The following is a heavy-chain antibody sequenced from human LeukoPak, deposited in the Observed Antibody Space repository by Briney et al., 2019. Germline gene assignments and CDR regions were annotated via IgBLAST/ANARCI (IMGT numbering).Heavy chain of an antibody. CDR1: GYTFTGYY. J-gene: IGHJ4*02. CDR3: ARDRNDFWSGYRMGHFDY. D-gene: IGHD3-3*01. Sequence: ASVKVSCKASGYTFTGYYMHWVRQAPGQGLEWMGWINPNSSGTNYAQKFQGRVTMTRDTSISTAYMELSRLRSDDTAVYYCARDRNDFWSGYRMGHFDYWGQGTLVTVSS. CDR2: INPNSSGT. V-gene: IGHV1-2*02.